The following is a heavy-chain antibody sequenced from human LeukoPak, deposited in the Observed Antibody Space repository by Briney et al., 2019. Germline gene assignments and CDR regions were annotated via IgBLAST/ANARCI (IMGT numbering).Heavy chain of an antibody. CDR3: ARTIMVRGVIRHWFDP. V-gene: IGHV1-2*02. CDR2: INPNLGTT. J-gene: IGHJ5*02. Sequence: ASVKVSCKASGYTFIGYYMHWVRQAPGQGLEWMAWINPNLGTTNYAQKFQGRVTLTRDTSISTAYMELNRLGSDDTAVYYCARTIMVRGVIRHWFDPWGQGTLVTVSS. D-gene: IGHD3-10*01. CDR1: GYTFIGYY.